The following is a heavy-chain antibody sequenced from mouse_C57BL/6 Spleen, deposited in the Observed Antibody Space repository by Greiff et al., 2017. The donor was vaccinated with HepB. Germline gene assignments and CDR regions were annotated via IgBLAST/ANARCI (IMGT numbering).Heavy chain of an antibody. CDR2: INPYNGGT. CDR3: ARDGHYYGSSYYAMDY. V-gene: IGHV1-19*01. J-gene: IGHJ4*01. Sequence: VQLQQSGPVLVKPGASVKMSCKASGYTFTDYYMNWVKQSHGKSLEWIGVINPYNGGTSYNQKFKGKATLTVDKSSSTAYMELNSLTSEDSAVYYCARDGHYYGSSYYAMDYWGQGTSVTVSS. D-gene: IGHD1-1*01. CDR1: GYTFTDYY.